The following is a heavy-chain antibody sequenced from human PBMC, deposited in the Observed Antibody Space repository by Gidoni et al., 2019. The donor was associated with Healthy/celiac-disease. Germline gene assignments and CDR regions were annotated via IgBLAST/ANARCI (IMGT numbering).Heavy chain of an antibody. CDR3: ATSPSRREPFDM. CDR2: ISRSSEYI. J-gene: IGHJ3*02. Sequence: VQLVESGGGLVKPGGSLRLSCAASGLNFSNYSMTWVRQAPGEGLEWVSFISRSSEYIYYVDSLKGRFTVSRDNANNSVNLQLSSLRPEDTAVYYCATSPSRREPFDMWGQGTMVIVSS. V-gene: IGHV3-21*01. CDR1: GLNFSNYS.